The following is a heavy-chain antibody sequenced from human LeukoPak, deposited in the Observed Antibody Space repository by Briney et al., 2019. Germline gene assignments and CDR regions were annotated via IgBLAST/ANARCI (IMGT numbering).Heavy chain of an antibody. V-gene: IGHV3-23*01. CDR3: AKVLGYSYGYDY. Sequence: GGSLRLSCAASGFTFSSYAMSWVRQAPGKGLEWVSAISGSGGSTYYADSAKGRFTISRDNSKNTLYLQMNSLRAEDTAVYYCAKVLGYSYGYDYWGQGTLVTVSS. D-gene: IGHD5-18*01. CDR2: ISGSGGST. J-gene: IGHJ4*02. CDR1: GFTFSSYA.